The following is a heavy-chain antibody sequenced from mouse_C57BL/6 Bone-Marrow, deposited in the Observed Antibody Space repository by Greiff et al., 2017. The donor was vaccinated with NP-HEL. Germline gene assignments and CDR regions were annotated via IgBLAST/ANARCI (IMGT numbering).Heavy chain of an antibody. V-gene: IGHV1-81*01. CDR1: GYTFTSYG. CDR2: IYPRSGNT. CDR3: ARLRWFWYFDV. Sequence: QVQLQQSGAELARPGASVKLSCKASGYTFTSYGISWVKQRTGQGLEWIGEIYPRSGNTYYNEKVKGKATLTADKSSSTAYMELRSLTSEDSAVYVCARLRWFWYFDVWGTGTTVTVSS. J-gene: IGHJ1*03. D-gene: IGHD2-3*01.